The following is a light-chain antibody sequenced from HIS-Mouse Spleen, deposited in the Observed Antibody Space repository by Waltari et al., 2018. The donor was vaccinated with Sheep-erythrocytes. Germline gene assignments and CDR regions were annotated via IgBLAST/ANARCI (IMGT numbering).Light chain of an antibody. J-gene: IGLJ3*02. Sequence: QSALTQPRSVPGSPGQSVTISCTGTSSDVGGYNYVSWYQQHPGKAPKLMIYDVSKRPSGVPDRFSGSKSGNTASLTISGVQAEDEADYYCCSYAGSYTFWVFGGGTKLTVL. CDR1: SSDVGGYNY. V-gene: IGLV2-11*01. CDR3: CSYAGSYTFWV. CDR2: DVS.